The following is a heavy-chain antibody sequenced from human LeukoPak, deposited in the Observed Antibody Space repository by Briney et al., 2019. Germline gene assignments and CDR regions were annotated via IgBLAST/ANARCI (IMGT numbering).Heavy chain of an antibody. CDR2: INSDGINT. J-gene: IGHJ5*02. CDR3: ARDLGQYYDTSDNWFDP. V-gene: IGHV3-74*01. Sequence: GGSLRLSCAASGFTFSRYSMNWVRQAPGKGLVWVSRINSDGINTSYADSVKGRFTISRDNAKNTLNLQMNSLRAEDTAVYYCARDLGQYYDTSDNWFDPWGQGTLVTVSS. CDR1: GFTFSRYS. D-gene: IGHD3-22*01.